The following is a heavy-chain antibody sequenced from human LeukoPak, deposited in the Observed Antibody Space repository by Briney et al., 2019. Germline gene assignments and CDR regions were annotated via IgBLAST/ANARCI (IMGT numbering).Heavy chain of an antibody. J-gene: IGHJ4*02. CDR3: AKDDYDILTGYIDC. CDR1: GLTFSTHI. V-gene: IGHV3-30*18. CDR2: ISYDGSNK. Sequence: GGSLRLSCEASGLTFSTHIMNWVRQAPGKGLGWVTIISYDGSNKYYADSVKGRFTISRDNSKNTLYLQMNSLRAEDTAVYYCAKDDYDILTGYIDCWGQGALVTVSS. D-gene: IGHD3-9*01.